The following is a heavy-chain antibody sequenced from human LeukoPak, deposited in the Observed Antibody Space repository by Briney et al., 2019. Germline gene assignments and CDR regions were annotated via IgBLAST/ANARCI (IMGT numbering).Heavy chain of an antibody. D-gene: IGHD5-24*01. CDR3: ARHASRATTAYYYYMDV. Sequence: GESLKISCKGSGYSFTSYWIGWVRQMPGKGLEWMGIIYPGDSDTRYRPSFQGQVTISADKSISTAYLQWSSLKASDTAMYYCARHASRATTAYYYYMDVWGKGTTVTISS. V-gene: IGHV5-51*01. J-gene: IGHJ6*03. CDR2: IYPGDSDT. CDR1: GYSFTSYW.